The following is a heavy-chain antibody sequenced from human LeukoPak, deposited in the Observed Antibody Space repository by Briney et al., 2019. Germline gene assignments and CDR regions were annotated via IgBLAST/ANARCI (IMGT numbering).Heavy chain of an antibody. CDR2: IYYSGST. CDR1: GGSISSSSYY. D-gene: IGHD3-3*01. CDR3: ARIGTIFGVVRGP. V-gene: IGHV4-39*07. J-gene: IGHJ5*02. Sequence: PSETLSLTCTVSGGSISSSSYYWGCIRQPPGKGLEWIGSIYYSGSTYYNPSPKSRVTMSVDTSKNQFSLKLSSVTAADTAVYYCARIGTIFGVVRGPWGQGTLVTVSS.